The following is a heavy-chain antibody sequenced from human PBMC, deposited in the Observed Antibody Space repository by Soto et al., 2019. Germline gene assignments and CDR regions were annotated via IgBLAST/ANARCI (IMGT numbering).Heavy chain of an antibody. CDR1: GYTFTSYA. Sequence: ASVKVSCKASGYTFTSYAINWVRQAPGQGLEWMGWMNPNSGNTGYAQKFQGRVTMTRNTSISTAYMELSSLRSEDTAVYYCARGLSSSWYSGARWFDPWGQGTLVTVSS. CDR2: MNPNSGNT. J-gene: IGHJ5*02. D-gene: IGHD6-13*01. V-gene: IGHV1-8*02. CDR3: ARGLSSSWYSGARWFDP.